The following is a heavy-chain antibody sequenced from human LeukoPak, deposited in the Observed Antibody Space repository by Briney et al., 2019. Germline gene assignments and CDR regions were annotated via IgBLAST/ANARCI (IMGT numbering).Heavy chain of an antibody. CDR3: AKHNGYSSGSFDY. Sequence: GGSLRLSCAASGFTFSSYAMSWVRQAPGKGLEWVSAISGSGGSTYYADSVKGRFTISRDNSKNTLYLQVNSLRAEDTAVYYCAKHNGYSSGSFDYWGQGTLVTVSS. V-gene: IGHV3-23*01. D-gene: IGHD6-19*01. CDR1: GFTFSSYA. J-gene: IGHJ4*02. CDR2: ISGSGGST.